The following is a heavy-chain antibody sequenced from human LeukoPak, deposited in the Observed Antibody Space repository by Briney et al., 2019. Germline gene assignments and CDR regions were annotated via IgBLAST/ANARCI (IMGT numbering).Heavy chain of an antibody. J-gene: IGHJ4*02. V-gene: IGHV3-30*02. D-gene: IGHD5-24*01. CDR1: GFTVSSNY. Sequence: PGGSLRLSCAASGFTVSSNYMSWVRQAPGKGLEWVAFIRYDGSNKYYADSVKGRFTISRDNSKNTLYLQMNSLRAEDTAVYYCAKELTWSRDGYNWVYWGQGTLVTVSS. CDR2: IRYDGSNK. CDR3: AKELTWSRDGYNWVY.